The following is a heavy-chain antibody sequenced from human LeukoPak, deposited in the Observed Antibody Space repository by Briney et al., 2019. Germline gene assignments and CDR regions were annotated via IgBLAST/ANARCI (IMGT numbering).Heavy chain of an antibody. V-gene: IGHV4-59*01. Sequence: SETLSLTCTVSGGSISSYYWSWIRQPPGKGLEWIGYIYYSGSTNYNPSLKSRVTISIDTSKNQFSLKLNSVTAADTAVYYCARGEVGATTDFDYWGQGTLVTVSS. CDR1: GGSISSYY. CDR3: ARGEVGATTDFDY. J-gene: IGHJ4*02. CDR2: IYYSGST. D-gene: IGHD1-26*01.